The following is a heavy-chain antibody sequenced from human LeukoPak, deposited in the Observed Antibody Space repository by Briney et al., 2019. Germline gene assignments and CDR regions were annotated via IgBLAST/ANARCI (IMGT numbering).Heavy chain of an antibody. CDR3: ARGAGSGWLFDV. CDR1: GYTFTSYD. J-gene: IGHJ6*02. V-gene: IGHV1-8*01. D-gene: IGHD6-19*01. Sequence: ASVKVSCKASGYTFTSYDINWVRQATGQGLEWMGWMNPNSGSTGYAQKFQGRVTMTRNTSISTAYMELSSLRSEDTAVYYCARGAGSGWLFDVWGQGTTVTVSS. CDR2: MNPNSGST.